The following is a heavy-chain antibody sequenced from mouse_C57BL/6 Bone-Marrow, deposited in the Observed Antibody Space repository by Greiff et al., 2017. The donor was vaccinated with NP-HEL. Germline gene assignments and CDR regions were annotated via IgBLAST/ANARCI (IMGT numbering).Heavy chain of an antibody. CDR1: GFTFSSYG. J-gene: IGHJ3*01. CDR2: ISSGGSYT. CDR3: ARQGRQAWFAY. V-gene: IGHV5-6*01. Sequence: EVQRVESGGDLVKPGGSLKLSCAASGFTFSSYGMSWVRQTPDKRLEWVATISSGGSYTYYPASVKGRFTISRDNAKNTLYLQMSSLKSEDTAMYYCARQGRQAWFAYWGQGTLVTVSA. D-gene: IGHD1-2*01.